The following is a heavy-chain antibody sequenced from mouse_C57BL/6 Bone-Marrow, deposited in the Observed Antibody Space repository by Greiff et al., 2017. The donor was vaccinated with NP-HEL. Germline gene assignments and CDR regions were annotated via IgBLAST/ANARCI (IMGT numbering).Heavy chain of an antibody. J-gene: IGHJ3*01. CDR1: GFTFSDYY. CDR3: ARHGGDYDLFAY. V-gene: IGHV5-12*01. Sequence: EVQRVESGGGLVQPGGSLKLSCEASGFTFSDYYMYWVRQTPEQRLEWVAYISNGGGSTYYTETVKGRFTLSRDHAKNTLYLQISRLRSEDPAMYSCARHGGDYDLFAYWGQGTLVTVSA. D-gene: IGHD2-4*01. CDR2: ISNGGGST.